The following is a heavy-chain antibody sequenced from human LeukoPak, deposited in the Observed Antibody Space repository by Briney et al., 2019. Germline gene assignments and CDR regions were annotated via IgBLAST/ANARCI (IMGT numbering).Heavy chain of an antibody. D-gene: IGHD4-17*01. V-gene: IGHV3-23*01. CDR2: ISGSGGST. CDR3: VKHYGDYDYFDY. CDR1: GFTFSSYA. J-gene: IGHJ4*02. Sequence: PGGSLRLSCAASGFTFSSYAMSWVRQAPGKGLEWVSAISGSGGSTYYADSVKGRFTISRDNSKNTLYLQMNSLRAEDTAVYYCVKHYGDYDYFDYWGQGTLVTVSS.